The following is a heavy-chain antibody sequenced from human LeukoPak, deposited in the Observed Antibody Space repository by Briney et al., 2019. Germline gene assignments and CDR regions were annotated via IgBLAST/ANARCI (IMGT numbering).Heavy chain of an antibody. J-gene: IGHJ4*02. CDR1: GFTFSSYG. V-gene: IGHV3-23*01. CDR3: ARVVPPTDYGSGSYFWDPYYFDY. D-gene: IGHD3-10*01. Sequence: GGSLSLSCAASGFTFSSYGMSWVRQAPGKGLEWVSAISGSGGSTYYADSVKGRFTISRDNSKNTLYLQMNSLRAEDMAVYYCARVVPPTDYGSGSYFWDPYYFDYWGQGTLVTVSS. CDR2: ISGSGGST.